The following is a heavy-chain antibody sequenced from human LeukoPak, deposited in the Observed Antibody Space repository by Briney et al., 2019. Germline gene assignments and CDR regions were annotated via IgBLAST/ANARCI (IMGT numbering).Heavy chain of an antibody. V-gene: IGHV4-61*02. CDR2: IYTSGST. CDR3: ARVRGQVGANYFDY. CDR1: GGSISSGSYY. Sequence: KPSETLSLTCTVSGGSISSGSYYWSWIRQPAGKGLEWIGRIYTSGSTNYNPSLKSRVTISVDTSKNQFSLKLSSVTAADTAVYYCARVRGQVGANYFDYWGQGTLVTVSS. J-gene: IGHJ4*02. D-gene: IGHD1-26*01.